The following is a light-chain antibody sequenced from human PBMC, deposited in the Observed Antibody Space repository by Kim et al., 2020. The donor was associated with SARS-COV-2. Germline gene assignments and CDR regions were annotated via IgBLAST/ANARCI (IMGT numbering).Light chain of an antibody. V-gene: IGLV2-14*03. CDR2: DVS. CDR1: SSDVGGYNY. CDR3: SSYTSSSTLGRV. J-gene: IGLJ2*01. Sequence: SITISCTGTSSDVGGYNYVSWYQQHPGKAPKLMIYDVSNRPSGVSNRFSGSKSGNTASLTISGLQAEDEADYYRSSYTSSSTLGRVFGGGTQLTVL.